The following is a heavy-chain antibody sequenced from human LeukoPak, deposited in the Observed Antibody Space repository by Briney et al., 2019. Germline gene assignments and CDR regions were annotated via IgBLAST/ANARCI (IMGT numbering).Heavy chain of an antibody. J-gene: IGHJ1*01. CDR2: IKQDGSEK. D-gene: IGHD3-22*01. CDR3: ATVGHSSGYPEYFQH. V-gene: IGHV3-7*01. Sequence: GGSLRLSCAASGFTFSDYWMSWVRQAPGKGLEWVANIKQDGSEKYYVDSVKGRFTISRDNAKNSLYLQMNSLRAEDTAVYYCATVGHSSGYPEYFQHWGQGTLVTVSS. CDR1: GFTFSDYW.